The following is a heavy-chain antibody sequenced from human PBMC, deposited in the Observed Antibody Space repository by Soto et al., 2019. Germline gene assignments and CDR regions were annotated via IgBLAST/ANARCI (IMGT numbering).Heavy chain of an antibody. Sequence: ASVKVSCKASGYTFTGYYMHWVRQAPGQGLEWMGWINPNSGGTNYAQKFQGWVTMTRDTSISTAYMELSRLRSDDTAAYYCARAGVSGYCSSTSCHGSTWFDPWGQATLVTVSS. CDR1: GYTFTGYY. CDR3: ARAGVSGYCSSTSCHGSTWFDP. D-gene: IGHD2-2*03. V-gene: IGHV1-2*04. CDR2: INPNSGGT. J-gene: IGHJ5*02.